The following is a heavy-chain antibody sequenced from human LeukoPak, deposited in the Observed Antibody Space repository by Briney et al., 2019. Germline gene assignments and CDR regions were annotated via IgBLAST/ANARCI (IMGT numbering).Heavy chain of an antibody. V-gene: IGHV4-31*03. J-gene: IGHJ6*02. CDR1: GGSISSGGYY. CDR3: ARVDTAMDDYYYGMDV. Sequence: PSETLSLTCTVSGGSISSGGYYWSWIRQHPGKGLEWIGYIYYSGSAYYNPSLKSRVTISVDKSKNQFSLKLSSVTAADTAVYYCARVDTAMDDYYYGMDVWGQGTTVTVSS. CDR2: IYYSGSA. D-gene: IGHD5-18*01.